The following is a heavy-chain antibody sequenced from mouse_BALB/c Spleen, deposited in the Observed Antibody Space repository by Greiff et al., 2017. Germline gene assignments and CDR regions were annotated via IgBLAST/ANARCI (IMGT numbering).Heavy chain of an antibody. J-gene: IGHJ2*01. CDR1: GFTFSSYG. CDR3: ARRRDYGNYEGDFDD. D-gene: IGHD2-1*01. V-gene: IGHV5-6*01. CDR2: ISSGGSYT. Sequence: EVHLVESGGDLVKPGGSLKLSCAASGFTFSSYGMSWVRQTPDKRLEWVATISSGGSYTYYPDSVKGRFTISRDNAKNTLYLQMSSLKSEDTAMYYCARRRDYGNYEGDFDDWGQGTTLTVSS.